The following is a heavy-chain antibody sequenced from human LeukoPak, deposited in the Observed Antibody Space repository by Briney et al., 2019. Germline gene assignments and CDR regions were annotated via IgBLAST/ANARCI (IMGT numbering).Heavy chain of an antibody. CDR1: GGTFSSYA. V-gene: IGHV1-69*13. J-gene: IGHJ4*02. CDR3: AMGGYSSGPYFDY. Sequence: ASVKVSCKASGGTFSSYAISWVRQAPGQGLEWMGGIIPIFGTANYAQKFQGRVTITADESTSTAYMELSSLRSEDTAVYYCAMGGYSSGPYFDYWGQGTLVTVSS. D-gene: IGHD6-19*01. CDR2: IIPIFGTA.